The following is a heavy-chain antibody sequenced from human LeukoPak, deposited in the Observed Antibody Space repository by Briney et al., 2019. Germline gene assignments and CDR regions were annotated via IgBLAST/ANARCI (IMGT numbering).Heavy chain of an antibody. Sequence: GASVKVSCKASGYTFSSYDINWVRQATGQGLEWMGWMNPNSGNTGYAQKFQGRVTMTRNTSISTAYMELSSLRSEDTAVYYCARVLDPNYGMDVWGQGTTVTASS. CDR1: GYTFSSYD. J-gene: IGHJ6*02. CDR2: MNPNSGNT. D-gene: IGHD1-1*01. V-gene: IGHV1-8*01. CDR3: ARVLDPNYGMDV.